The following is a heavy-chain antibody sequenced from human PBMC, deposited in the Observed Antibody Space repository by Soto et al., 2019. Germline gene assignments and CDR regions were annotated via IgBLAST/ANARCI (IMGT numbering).Heavy chain of an antibody. CDR1: GFTFSNVW. Sequence: ESGGGVVKPGGSLSLSCAASGFTFSNVWMSWVRQAPGKGLEWVGRIKRRAEGGTTDYATPVRGRFTVSRDDSKNTLYLQMTSLKTEDTAVYSCTAVSSSGGSCYSVVYWGQGTLVTVSS. CDR2: IKRRAEGGTT. CDR3: TAVSSSGGSCYSVVY. V-gene: IGHV3-15*01. J-gene: IGHJ4*02. D-gene: IGHD2-15*01.